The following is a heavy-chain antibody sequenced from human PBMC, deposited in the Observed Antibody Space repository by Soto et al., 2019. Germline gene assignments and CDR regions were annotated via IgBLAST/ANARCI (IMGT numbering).Heavy chain of an antibody. V-gene: IGHV3-11*01. D-gene: IGHD3-22*01. Sequence: PGGSLRLSCAASGFTFSDSYMSWIRQAPGKGLEWVSYISSSDSIIYYSDSVKGRFIISRDNAKNSLYLQMNSLRAEDTAVYYCARESGRSYLYYDSSGYYLWGQGTLVTVSS. CDR1: GFTFSDSY. J-gene: IGHJ5*02. CDR2: ISSSDSII. CDR3: ARESGRSYLYYDSSGYYL.